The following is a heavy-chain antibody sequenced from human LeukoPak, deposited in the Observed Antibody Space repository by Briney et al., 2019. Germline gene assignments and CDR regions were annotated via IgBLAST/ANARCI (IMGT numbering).Heavy chain of an antibody. CDR1: GYTCTSYG. CDR2: ISAYNGNT. CDR3: ARATYYYGSGSSDY. D-gene: IGHD3-10*01. V-gene: IGHV1-18*01. J-gene: IGHJ4*02. Sequence: ASVKVSCKASGYTCTSYGISWVRQAPGQGLEWMGWISAYNGNTNYAQKLQGRVTMTTDTSTSTAYMELRSLISDDTAVYYCARATYYYGSGSSDYWGQGTLVTVSS.